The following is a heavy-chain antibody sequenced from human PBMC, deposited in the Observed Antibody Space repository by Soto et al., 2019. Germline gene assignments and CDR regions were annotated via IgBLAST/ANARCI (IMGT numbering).Heavy chain of an antibody. Sequence: SETLYLTCAVYGGSFSGYYWSWIRQPPGKGLEWIGEINHSGSTNYNPSLKSRVTISVDTSKNQFSLKLSSVTAADTAVYYCARGRAVAGPPYNWFDPWGQGTLVTVS. J-gene: IGHJ5*02. CDR2: INHSGST. CDR3: ARGRAVAGPPYNWFDP. D-gene: IGHD6-19*01. CDR1: GGSFSGYY. V-gene: IGHV4-34*01.